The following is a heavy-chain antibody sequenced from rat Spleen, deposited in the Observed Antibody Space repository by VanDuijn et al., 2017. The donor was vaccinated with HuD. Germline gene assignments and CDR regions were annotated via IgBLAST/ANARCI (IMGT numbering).Heavy chain of an antibody. CDR3: TAETMGTS. D-gene: IGHD1-7*01. CDR2: IRTKPNNYAT. Sequence: VQLVESDGGLVQPKESLKISCAASGFTFSNAAMYWVRQAPGKGLEWVARIRTKPNNYATYYADSVRGRFTISRDDSKSMVYLQMDNLKTEDTAMYYCTAETMGTSWGQGVMVTVSS. V-gene: IGHV10-5*01. J-gene: IGHJ2*01. CDR1: GFTFSNAA.